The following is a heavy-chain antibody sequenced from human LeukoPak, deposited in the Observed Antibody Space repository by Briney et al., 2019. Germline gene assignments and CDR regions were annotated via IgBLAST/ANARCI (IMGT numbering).Heavy chain of an antibody. CDR2: IYTSGST. J-gene: IGHJ4*02. V-gene: IGHV4-4*07. Sequence: SETLSLTCTVSGGSISSYYWSWIRQPAGKGLEWIGRIYTSGSTNYNPSLKSRVTMSVDTSKNQFSLKLSSVTAADTAVYYCASADPRLYTIRYFEYWGQGTLVTVSS. D-gene: IGHD6-25*01. CDR3: ASADPRLYTIRYFEY. CDR1: GGSISSYY.